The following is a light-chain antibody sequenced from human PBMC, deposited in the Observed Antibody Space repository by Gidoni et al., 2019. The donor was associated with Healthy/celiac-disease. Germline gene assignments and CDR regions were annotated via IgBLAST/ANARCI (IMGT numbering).Light chain of an antibody. CDR3: CSYAGSSTWL. Sequence: QAALTHPASVSGSPGQSITISCTGNSSCVGSSQLVSWYQQHPGKATKLMIYEGSKQPSGVSNRFSGSQSGNTASLTISGLQAEDEADYYCCSYAGSSTWLFGGGTKLTVL. J-gene: IGLJ2*01. CDR2: EGS. V-gene: IGLV2-23*01. CDR1: SSCVGSSQL.